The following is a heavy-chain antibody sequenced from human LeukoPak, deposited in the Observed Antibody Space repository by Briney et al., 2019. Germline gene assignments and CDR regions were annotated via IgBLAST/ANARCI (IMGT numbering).Heavy chain of an antibody. CDR3: ARFRTWGDKAFDY. Sequence: GGSLRLSCAASGFTFSTYSMNWVRQAPGKGLEWVSYIGTTSGAIYYADSVKGRFTISRDSAKNSLYLQMNSLRAEDTAVYYCARFRTWGDKAFDYWGQGTLVTVSS. CDR2: IGTTSGAI. J-gene: IGHJ4*02. CDR1: GFTFSTYS. V-gene: IGHV3-48*01. D-gene: IGHD2-21*02.